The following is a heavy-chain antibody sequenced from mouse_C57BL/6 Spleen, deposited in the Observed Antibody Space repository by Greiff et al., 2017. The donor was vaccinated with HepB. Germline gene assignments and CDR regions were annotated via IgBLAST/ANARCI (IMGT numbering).Heavy chain of an antibody. CDR1: GFTFSSYG. CDR2: ISSGGSYT. V-gene: IGHV5-6*01. CDR3: ARQYSNGYFDV. J-gene: IGHJ1*03. D-gene: IGHD2-5*01. Sequence: EVKLVESGGDLVKPGGSLKLSCAASGFTFSSYGMSWVRQTPDKRLEWVATISSGGSYTSYPDSVKGRFTISRDNAKNTLYLQMSSLKSEDTAMYYCARQYSNGYFDVWGTGTTVTVSS.